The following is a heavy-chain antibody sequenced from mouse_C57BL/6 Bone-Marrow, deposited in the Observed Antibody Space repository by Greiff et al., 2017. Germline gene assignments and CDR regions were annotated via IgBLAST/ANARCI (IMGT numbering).Heavy chain of an antibody. V-gene: IGHV5-4*01. J-gene: IGHJ4*01. Sequence: DVKLVESGGGLVKPGGSLKLSCAASGFTFSSYAMSWVRQTPEKRLEWVATISDGGSYTYYPDNVKGRFTISRAHAKNNLYLQMSHLKSEDTPMYYCAREGYCGSSPFYARVHGCQGLSDPVSS. CDR2: ISDGGSYT. CDR3: AREGYCGSSPFYARVH. CDR1: GFTFSSYA. D-gene: IGHD1-1*01.